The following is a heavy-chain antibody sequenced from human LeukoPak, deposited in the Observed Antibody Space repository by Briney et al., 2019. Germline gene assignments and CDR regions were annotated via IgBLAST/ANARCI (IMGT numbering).Heavy chain of an antibody. CDR2: ISSSSSYI. CDR3: ARDGVVPAAMSY. J-gene: IGHJ4*02. V-gene: IGHV3-21*01. D-gene: IGHD2-2*01. CDR1: GFTFSSYS. Sequence: GGSLRLSCAASGFTFSSYSMNWVRQAPGKGLEWVSSISSSSSYIYYADSVKDRFTISRDNAKNSLYLQMNSLRAEDTAVYYCARDGVVPAAMSYWGQGTLVTVSS.